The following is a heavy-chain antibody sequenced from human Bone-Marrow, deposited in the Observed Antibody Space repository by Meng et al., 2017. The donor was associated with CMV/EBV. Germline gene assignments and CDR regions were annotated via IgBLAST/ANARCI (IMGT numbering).Heavy chain of an antibody. V-gene: IGHV1-69*05. D-gene: IGHD2-2*01. CDR3: ARGGSSTSYYQNYYYGMDV. Sequence: SVKVSCKASGGTFSSYAISWVRQAPGQGLEWMGGIIPIFGTANYAQKFQGRVTITTDESTSTAYMELSSLRSEDTAVYYCARGGSSTSYYQNYYYGMDVWGQGTTVTVSS. CDR1: GGTFSSYA. CDR2: IIPIFGTA. J-gene: IGHJ6*02.